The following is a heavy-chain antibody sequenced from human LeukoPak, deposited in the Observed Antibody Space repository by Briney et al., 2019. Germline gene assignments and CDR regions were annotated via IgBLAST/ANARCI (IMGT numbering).Heavy chain of an antibody. V-gene: IGHV1-2*02. CDR2: IYPNTGGT. CDR3: ARGKLAAPGRTGYNWFDP. Sequence: GASVKVSCKASGYTFTDYYIHWVRQAPGQGLEWIGWIYPNTGGTNYPQQFQGRVTMPRDTSITTAYMELSGLRSDDTAIYYCARGKLAAPGRTGYNWFDPWGQGTLVTVSS. J-gene: IGHJ5*02. D-gene: IGHD6-13*01. CDR1: GYTFTDYY.